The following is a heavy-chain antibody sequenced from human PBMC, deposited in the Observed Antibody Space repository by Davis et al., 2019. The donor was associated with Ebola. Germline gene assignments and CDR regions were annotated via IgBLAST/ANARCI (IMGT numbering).Heavy chain of an antibody. Sequence: GGSLRLSCAASGFTFSGSAMHWVRQASGKGMEWVGRIRSKANSYATAYAASVKGRFTISRDDSKNTAYLQMNSLKTEDTAVYYCTCSGPADYWGQGTLVTVSS. CDR3: TCSGPADY. CDR2: IRSKANSYAT. CDR1: GFTFSGSA. D-gene: IGHD2-15*01. V-gene: IGHV3-73*01. J-gene: IGHJ4*02.